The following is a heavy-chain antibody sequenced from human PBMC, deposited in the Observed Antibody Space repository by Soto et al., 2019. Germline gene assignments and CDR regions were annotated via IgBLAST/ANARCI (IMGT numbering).Heavy chain of an antibody. D-gene: IGHD5-18*01. V-gene: IGHV2-5*01. Sequence: QITLKESGPTLVKPTQTLTLTCTFSGFSLSTSGVGVGWIRQPPGKALEWLALIYWNDDKRYSPSLKSRLTITKDTSKNQVVLTMTHMDPVDTATYYCAQASPLGYSYGYGPAWFDPWGQGTLVTVSS. CDR3: AQASPLGYSYGYGPAWFDP. J-gene: IGHJ5*02. CDR1: GFSLSTSGVG. CDR2: IYWNDDK.